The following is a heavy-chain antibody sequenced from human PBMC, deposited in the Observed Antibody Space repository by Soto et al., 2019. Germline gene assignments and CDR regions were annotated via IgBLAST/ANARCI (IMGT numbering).Heavy chain of an antibody. Sequence: GGSLILSCAASGFTVSSNYMSWVRQAPGKGLEWVSVIYSGGSTYYADSVKGRFTISRDNSKNTLYLQMNSLRAEDTAVYYCARVGTYYDFWSGYYFDYWGQGTPVTVSS. CDR1: GFTVSSNY. CDR3: ARVGTYYDFWSGYYFDY. V-gene: IGHV3-66*01. J-gene: IGHJ4*02. D-gene: IGHD3-3*01. CDR2: IYSGGST.